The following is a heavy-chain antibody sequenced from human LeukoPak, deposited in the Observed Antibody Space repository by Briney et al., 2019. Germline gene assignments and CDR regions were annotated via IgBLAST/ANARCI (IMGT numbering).Heavy chain of an antibody. CDR2: INPSGGST. J-gene: IGHJ4*02. V-gene: IGHV1-46*01. Sequence: GASVKVSCKASGYTFASYYMHWVRLAPGQGLEWMGIINPSGGSTSYAQKFQGRVTMTTDTSTSTAYMELRSLRSDDTAVYYCARPDYYGSGSYGYWGQGTLVTVSS. CDR3: ARPDYYGSGSYGY. CDR1: GYTFASYY. D-gene: IGHD3-10*01.